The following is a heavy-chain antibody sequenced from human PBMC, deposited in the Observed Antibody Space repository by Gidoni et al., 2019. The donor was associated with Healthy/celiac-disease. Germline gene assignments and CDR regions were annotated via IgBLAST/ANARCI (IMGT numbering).Heavy chain of an antibody. J-gene: IGHJ4*02. Sequence: QVQLVESGGGVVQHGRSLRLSCAASGFTFSSYAMHWVRQAPGKGLEWVAVISYDGSNKYYADSVKGRFTISRDNSKNTLYLQMNSLRAEDTAVYYCAGDSSDHYWGQGTLVTVSS. D-gene: IGHD6-19*01. V-gene: IGHV3-30*04. CDR2: ISYDGSNK. CDR3: AGDSSDHY. CDR1: GFTFSSYA.